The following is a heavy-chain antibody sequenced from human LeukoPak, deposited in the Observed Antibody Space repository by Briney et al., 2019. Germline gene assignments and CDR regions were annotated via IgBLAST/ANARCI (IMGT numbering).Heavy chain of an antibody. V-gene: IGHV3-74*01. CDR3: ARDNNWNYPDF. D-gene: IGHD1-7*01. CDR1: GFTFSSYW. J-gene: IGHJ4*02. CDR2: ISNDGTAT. Sequence: GGSLRLSCAASGFTFSSYWMHWVRQAPGKGLVWVSRISNDGTATRYADSVKGRFTISRDNAKNTLFPQMNSLRAEDTAVYYCARDNNWNYPDFWGQGTLVTVSS.